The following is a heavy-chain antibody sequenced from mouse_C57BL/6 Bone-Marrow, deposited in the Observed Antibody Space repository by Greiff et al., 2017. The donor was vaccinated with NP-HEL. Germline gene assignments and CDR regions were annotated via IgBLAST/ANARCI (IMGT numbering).Heavy chain of an antibody. V-gene: IGHV1-69*01. Sequence: QVHVKQPGAELVMPGASVKLSCKASGYTFTSYWMHWVKQRPGQGLEWIGEIDPSDSYTNYNQKFKGKSTLTVDKSSSTAYMQLSSLTSEDSAVYYCAIYYDYGYWGQGTTLTVSS. CDR3: AIYYDYGY. CDR1: GYTFTSYW. CDR2: IDPSDSYT. J-gene: IGHJ2*01. D-gene: IGHD2-4*01.